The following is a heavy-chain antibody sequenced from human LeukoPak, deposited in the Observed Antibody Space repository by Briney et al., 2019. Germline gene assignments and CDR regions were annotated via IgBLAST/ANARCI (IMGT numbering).Heavy chain of an antibody. D-gene: IGHD1-26*01. CDR3: AKSGTMGATRFDWYFDL. CDR1: GFTFNNYA. CDR2: ITGNGRST. Sequence: GGSLRLSCAASGFTFNNYAMGWVRQTPGKGLEWVSGITGNGRSTYYADSVKGRFTFSRDNSKNTLYLQVNSLRAEDTAAYFCAKSGTMGATRFDWYFDLWGRGTQVIVSS. J-gene: IGHJ2*01. V-gene: IGHV3-23*01.